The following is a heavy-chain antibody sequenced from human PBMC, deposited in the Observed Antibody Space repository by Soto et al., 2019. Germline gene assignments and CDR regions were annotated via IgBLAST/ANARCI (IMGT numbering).Heavy chain of an antibody. CDR3: ARQGVVVVAATRDLGFDY. Sequence: NPSETLSLTCIVSGGSISSSSYYWGWIRQPPGKGLEWIGSIYYSGSTYYNPSLKSRVTISVDTSKNQFSLKLSSVTAADTAVYYCARQGVVVVAATRDLGFDYWGKGTLGTVSS. D-gene: IGHD2-15*01. J-gene: IGHJ4*02. CDR1: GGSISSSSYY. CDR2: IYYSGST. V-gene: IGHV4-39*01.